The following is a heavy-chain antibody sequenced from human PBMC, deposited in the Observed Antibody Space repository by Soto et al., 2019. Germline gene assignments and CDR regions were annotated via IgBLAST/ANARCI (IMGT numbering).Heavy chain of an antibody. CDR2: ITSSSSYI. D-gene: IGHD1-1*01. J-gene: IGHJ4*02. Sequence: EVQLVESGGGLVKPGGSLRLSCAASGFTFSSYSMNWVRQAPGKGLEWVSSITSSSSYIYYADSVKGRFTISRDNAKNSLYLQMTSLRAEDTAVYYCARAGVAGTTFLDYWGQGTLVIVAS. CDR3: ARAGVAGTTFLDY. CDR1: GFTFSSYS. V-gene: IGHV3-21*01.